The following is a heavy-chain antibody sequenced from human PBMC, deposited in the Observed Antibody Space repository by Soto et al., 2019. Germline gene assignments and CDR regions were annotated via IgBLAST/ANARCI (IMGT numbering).Heavy chain of an antibody. Sequence: SVKVSCKASGGTFSSYAISWVRQAPGQGLEWMGGIIPIFGTANYAQKFQGRVTITADKSTSTAYMELSSLRSEDTAVYYCARDLVLRFLEWPPHYYGMDVWGQGTTVTVSS. J-gene: IGHJ6*02. V-gene: IGHV1-69*06. CDR2: IIPIFGTA. CDR1: GGTFSSYA. D-gene: IGHD3-3*01. CDR3: ARDLVLRFLEWPPHYYGMDV.